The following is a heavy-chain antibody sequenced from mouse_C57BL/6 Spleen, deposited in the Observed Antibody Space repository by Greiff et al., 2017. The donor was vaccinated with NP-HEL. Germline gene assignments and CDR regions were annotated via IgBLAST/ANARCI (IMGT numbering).Heavy chain of an antibody. CDR3: ARVSSYYDYDGDYAMDY. D-gene: IGHD2-4*01. J-gene: IGHJ4*01. V-gene: IGHV5-4*03. CDR2: ISDGGSYT. Sequence: EVTLVESGGGLVKPGGSLKLSCAASGFTFSSYAMSWVRQTPEKRLEWVATISDGGSYTYYPDNVKGRFTISRDNAKNNLYLQMSHLKSDDTAMYYCARVSSYYDYDGDYAMDYWGQGTSVTVSS. CDR1: GFTFSSYA.